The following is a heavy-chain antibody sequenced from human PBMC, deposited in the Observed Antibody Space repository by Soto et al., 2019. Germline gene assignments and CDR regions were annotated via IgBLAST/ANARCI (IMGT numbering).Heavy chain of an antibody. Sequence: SETLSLTCTVSGGSISSSSYYWAWIRQPPGKGLEWIGNIYYTGSTYYNPSLKSRVTISVDTSKNQFSLQLSSVTAADTAVYYCAYSSSSNAFDIWGQGTMVPV. D-gene: IGHD6-13*01. V-gene: IGHV4-39*01. CDR3: AYSSSSNAFDI. CDR1: GGSISSSSYY. CDR2: IYYTGST. J-gene: IGHJ3*02.